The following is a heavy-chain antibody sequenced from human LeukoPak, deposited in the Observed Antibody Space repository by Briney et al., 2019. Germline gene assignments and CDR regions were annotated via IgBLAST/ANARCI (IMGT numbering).Heavy chain of an antibody. CDR1: GFTFSSYA. V-gene: IGHV3-30-3*01. J-gene: IGHJ4*02. D-gene: IGHD1-26*01. CDR2: ISYDGSNK. Sequence: PGGSLRLSCAASGFTFSSYAMHWVRQAPGKGPEWVAVISYDGSNKYYADSVKGRFTISRDNSKNTLYLQMNSLRAEDTAVYYCARDRRPGIVGAPLDYWGQGTLVTVSS. CDR3: ARDRRPGIVGAPLDY.